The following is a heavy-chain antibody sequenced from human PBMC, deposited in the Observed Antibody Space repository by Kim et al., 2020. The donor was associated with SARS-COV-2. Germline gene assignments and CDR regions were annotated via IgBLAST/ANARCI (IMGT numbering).Heavy chain of an antibody. V-gene: IGHV3-30*18. Sequence: GGSLRLSCAASAFTFSSYAMHWVRQATGKGLEWVAVILYAGSEKYYVDSVKGRFTISRDNSKNMLYLQMNSLTAEDTAVYYCAKDMGNPGYSAYGLDVWG. D-gene: IGHD2-15*01. J-gene: IGHJ6*01. CDR2: ILYAGSEK. CDR1: AFTFSSYA. CDR3: AKDMGNPGYSAYGLDV.